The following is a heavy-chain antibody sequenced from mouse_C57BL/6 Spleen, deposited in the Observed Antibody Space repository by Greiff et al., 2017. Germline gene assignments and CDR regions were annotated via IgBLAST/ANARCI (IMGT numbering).Heavy chain of an antibody. Sequence: EVKLQESGPGLVKPSQSLSLTCSVTGYSITSGYYWNWIRQFPGNKLEWMGYISYDGSNNYNPSLKNRISITRDTSKNQFFLKLNSVTTEDTATYYCAREPSLILSFDYWGQGTTLTVSS. J-gene: IGHJ2*01. CDR2: ISYDGSN. V-gene: IGHV3-6*01. CDR3: AREPSLILSFDY. CDR1: GYSITSGYY. D-gene: IGHD1-1*01.